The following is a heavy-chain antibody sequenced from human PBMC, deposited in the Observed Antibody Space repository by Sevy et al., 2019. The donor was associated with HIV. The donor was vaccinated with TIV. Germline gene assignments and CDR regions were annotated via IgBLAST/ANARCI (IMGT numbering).Heavy chain of an antibody. V-gene: IGHV3-66*01. CDR1: GLSVSDNY. CDR2: IYSDGRT. CDR3: ARDRYYYASGYYYYYYGMDV. J-gene: IGHJ6*02. Sequence: GGSLRLSCAASGLSVSDNYMNWVRQAPGKGLEMVSVIYSDGRTYYADSVKGRFTITRDNSKNTLYLHMNNLRPEDTAVYYRARDRYYYASGYYYYYYGMDVWGQGTTVTVSS. D-gene: IGHD3-22*01.